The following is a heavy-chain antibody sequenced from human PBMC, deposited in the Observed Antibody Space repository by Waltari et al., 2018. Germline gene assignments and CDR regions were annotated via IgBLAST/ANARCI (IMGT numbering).Heavy chain of an antibody. Sequence: EVQLVQSATEVKRPGAPLKISCKGLGYNFATYWIGWVRQVPGKGLEWMGFIYPVDSVTSYSPSLQGHVSISVDSSINTAYLQWDSLNASDSAIYFCARSASTSARYFLHWGQGTLVTVSS. CDR1: GYNFATYW. J-gene: IGHJ1*01. CDR2: IYPVDSVT. D-gene: IGHD3-9*01. V-gene: IGHV5-51*01. CDR3: ARSASTSARYFLH.